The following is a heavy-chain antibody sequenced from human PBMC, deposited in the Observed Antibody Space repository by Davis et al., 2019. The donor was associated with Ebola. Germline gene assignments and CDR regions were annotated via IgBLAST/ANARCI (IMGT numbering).Heavy chain of an antibody. Sequence: GESLKISCAASGFTFSSYWMSWVRQAPGKGLEWVANIKQDGSEKYYVDSVKGRFTISRDNSKNTLYLQMNSLRAEDTAVYYCASLNPDDYGGLDAFDIWGQGTMVTVSS. CDR2: IKQDGSEK. D-gene: IGHD4-23*01. J-gene: IGHJ3*02. CDR1: GFTFSSYW. V-gene: IGHV3-7*01. CDR3: ASLNPDDYGGLDAFDI.